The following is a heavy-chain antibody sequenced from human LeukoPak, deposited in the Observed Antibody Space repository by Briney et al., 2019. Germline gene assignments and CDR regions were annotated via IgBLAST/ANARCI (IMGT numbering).Heavy chain of an antibody. V-gene: IGHV3-9*01. CDR1: RFTFDDYA. Sequence: PGGCLRLSCAAARFTFDDYAMHWVRQAPGKGLEWVSGTSWNSGSTSQADSVKGRFTISRDNAKNSLYLQMNSLRAEDTALYYCAKDSDYYDSSGPLDYWGQGTLVTVSA. D-gene: IGHD3-22*01. J-gene: IGHJ4*02. CDR2: TSWNSGST. CDR3: AKDSDYYDSSGPLDY.